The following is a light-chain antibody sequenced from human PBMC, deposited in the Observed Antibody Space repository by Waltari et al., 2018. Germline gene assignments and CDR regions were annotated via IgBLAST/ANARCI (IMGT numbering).Light chain of an antibody. V-gene: IGLV1-44*01. CDR2: GNH. J-gene: IGLJ2*01. CDR1: SSNLGGNS. Sequence: QSALTQPASASGTPGERVTISCSGSSSNLGGNSVNWYQHIPGTAPKPLIHGNHQRPSGVLDRFSGSKSGASASLFISGLQSEDEADYSVASWDDRLTGGVVCGGGTKLTVL. CDR3: ASWDDRLTGGVV.